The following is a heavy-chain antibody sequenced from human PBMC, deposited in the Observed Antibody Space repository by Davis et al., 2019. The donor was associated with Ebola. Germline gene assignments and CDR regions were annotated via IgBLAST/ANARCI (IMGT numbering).Heavy chain of an antibody. V-gene: IGHV4-59*08. J-gene: IGHJ6*02. CDR2: IYYSGST. Sequence: SETLSLTCTVPGGSISSYYWSWIRQPPGKGLEWIGYIYYSGSTNYNPSLKSRVTISVDTSKNQFSLKLSSVTAADTAVYYCARLYDPYGMDVWGQGTTVTVSS. D-gene: IGHD3-3*01. CDR3: ARLYDPYGMDV. CDR1: GGSISSYY.